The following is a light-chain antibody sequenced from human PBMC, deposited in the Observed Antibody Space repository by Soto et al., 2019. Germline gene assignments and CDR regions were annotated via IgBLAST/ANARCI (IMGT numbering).Light chain of an antibody. CDR2: DAS. V-gene: IGKV3-11*01. Sequence: EIVLTQSPATLSLSPGERATLSCRASQSVSSYFAWYQQKPGQAPRLLIYDASNRATGIPARFSGSGSGTDFTLTISSLEPEDFAVYYCQQRRNWPPYTFGQGPKLEIK. J-gene: IGKJ2*01. CDR3: QQRRNWPPYT. CDR1: QSVSSY.